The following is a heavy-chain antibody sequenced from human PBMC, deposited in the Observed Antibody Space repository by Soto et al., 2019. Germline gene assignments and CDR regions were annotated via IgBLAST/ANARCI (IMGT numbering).Heavy chain of an antibody. J-gene: IGHJ5*02. CDR2: IYWDDDK. CDR1: GFSLTTRGVG. D-gene: IGHD3-16*01. Sequence: QITLKESGPTLVKPTQTLTLTCTFSGFSLTTRGVGVGWIRQPPGKALECLALIYWDDDKRYSPSLQSRLSITKDPSKNLVVLTMTNVDPVDTAPSYCAHIPNYYQYDWFDPWGQGTLVSVSS. V-gene: IGHV2-5*02. CDR3: AHIPNYYQYDWFDP.